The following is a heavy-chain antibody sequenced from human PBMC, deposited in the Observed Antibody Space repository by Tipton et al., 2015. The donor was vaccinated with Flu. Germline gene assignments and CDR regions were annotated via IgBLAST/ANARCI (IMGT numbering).Heavy chain of an antibody. V-gene: IGHV4-34*01. CDR2: INHSGST. CDR3: ARGKLWFGELTAAGAFDI. D-gene: IGHD3-10*01. CDR1: GGSFSGYY. J-gene: IGHJ3*02. Sequence: LRLSCAVYGGSFSGYYWSWIRQPPGKGLEWIGEINHSGSTNYNPSLKSRVTISVDTSKNQFSLKLSSVTAADTAVYYCARGKLWFGELTAAGAFDIWGQGTMVTVSS.